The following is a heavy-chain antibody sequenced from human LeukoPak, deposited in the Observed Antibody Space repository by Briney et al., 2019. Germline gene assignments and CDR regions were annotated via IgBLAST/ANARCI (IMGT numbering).Heavy chain of an antibody. D-gene: IGHD6-13*01. V-gene: IGHV1-3*01. CDR3: ARMGSSWYWFDP. CDR2: INAGNGNT. J-gene: IGHJ5*02. Sequence: ASVKVSCKASGYTFTSYAMHWLRQAPGQRLEWMGWINAGNGNTKYSQKFQGRVTITRDTSASTAYMELSSLRSEDTAVYYCARMGSSWYWFDPWGQGTLVTVSS. CDR1: GYTFTSYA.